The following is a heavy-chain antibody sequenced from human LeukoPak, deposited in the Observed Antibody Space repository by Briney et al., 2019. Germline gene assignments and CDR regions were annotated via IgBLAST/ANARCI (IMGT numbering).Heavy chain of an antibody. Sequence: KSSETLSLTCTVSGGSISSSSYYWGWIRQPPGKGLEWIGSIYYSGSTYYNPSLKSRVTISVDTSKNQFSLKLSSVTAADTAVYYCARQAFYYDSSGNDYWGQGTLVTVSS. D-gene: IGHD3-22*01. J-gene: IGHJ4*02. CDR1: GGSISSSSYY. V-gene: IGHV4-39*01. CDR2: IYYSGST. CDR3: ARQAFYYDSSGNDY.